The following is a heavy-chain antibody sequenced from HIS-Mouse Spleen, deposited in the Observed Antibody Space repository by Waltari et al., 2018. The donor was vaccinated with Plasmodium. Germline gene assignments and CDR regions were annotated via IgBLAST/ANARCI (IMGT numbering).Heavy chain of an antibody. D-gene: IGHD6-13*01. V-gene: IGHV3-7*01. CDR3: ASSWYWYFDL. Sequence: EVQLVESGGGLVQPGGSPSIPCAASGFTSSSCWMRWVRQAPGMGLEWVAKIKHDGSEKYYVGPVKGRFTISRDNAKNSLYLQMNSLRAEDTAVYYCASSWYWYFDLWGRGTLVTVSS. CDR2: IKHDGSEK. J-gene: IGHJ2*01. CDR1: GFTSSSCW.